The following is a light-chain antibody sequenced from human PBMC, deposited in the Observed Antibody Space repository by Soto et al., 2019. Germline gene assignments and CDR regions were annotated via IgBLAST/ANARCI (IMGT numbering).Light chain of an antibody. CDR1: QSVSSY. J-gene: IGKJ1*01. CDR3: QQYNTWPRT. CDR2: GAS. Sequence: DIVLTQSPAPLALSPGERATLSCRASQSVSSYLAWYQQKPGQAPRLLMYGASTRATDIPGRFSGGGSGTECTLTISSLQSEDVAMYFCQQYNTWPRTLGQGTKVDIK. V-gene: IGKV3-15*01.